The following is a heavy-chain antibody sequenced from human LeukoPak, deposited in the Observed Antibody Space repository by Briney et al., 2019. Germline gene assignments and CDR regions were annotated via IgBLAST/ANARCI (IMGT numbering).Heavy chain of an antibody. J-gene: IGHJ4*02. CDR1: GFTFSSYG. V-gene: IGHV3-23*01. CDR3: AKVGQWLRFFDY. CDR2: ISGSGGST. Sequence: GGSLRLSCAASGFTFSSYGMSWVRQAPGKGLEGVSAISGSGGSTYYADSVKGRFTISRDNSKNTLYLQMNSLRAEDTAVYYCAKVGQWLRFFDYWGQGTLVTVSS. D-gene: IGHD6-19*01.